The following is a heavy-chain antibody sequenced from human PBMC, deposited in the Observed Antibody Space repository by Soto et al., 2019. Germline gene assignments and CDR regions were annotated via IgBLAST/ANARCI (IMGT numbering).Heavy chain of an antibody. D-gene: IGHD3-10*01. CDR2: IYYSGST. CDR1: GGSISSYY. Sequence: SETLSLTCTVSGGSISSYYWSWIRQPPGKGLEWIGYIYYSGSTNYNPSLKSRVTISVDTSKNQFSLKLSSVTAADTAVYYCARNYGHGYTFDYWGQGTLVTVS. CDR3: ARNYGHGYTFDY. V-gene: IGHV4-59*01. J-gene: IGHJ4*02.